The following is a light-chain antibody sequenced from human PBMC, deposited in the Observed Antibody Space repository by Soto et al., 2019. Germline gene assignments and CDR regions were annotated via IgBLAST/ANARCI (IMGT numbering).Light chain of an antibody. J-gene: IGLJ2*01. CDR3: NSYAGGLVL. Sequence: QSVLTQPRSVSGSPGQSVIISCTGTNNDVGFYNYVSWYQQQLGKAPKLLIYDVNKRPSGVPPRFSGSKSANTASLTISGLPAADEADYYCNSYAGGLVLFGGGTKLTVL. CDR2: DVN. CDR1: NNDVGFYNY. V-gene: IGLV2-11*01.